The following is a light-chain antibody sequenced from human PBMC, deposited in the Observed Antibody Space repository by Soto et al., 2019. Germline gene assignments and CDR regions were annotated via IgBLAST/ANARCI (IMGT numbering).Light chain of an antibody. J-gene: IGKJ1*01. CDR1: QSLLHSNGFTY. CDR3: MQARQTPRT. CDR2: LGS. Sequence: DIVMTQSPLSLPVTPGEPASISCRSSQSLLHSNGFTYLDWYLQKPGQSPHLLIYLGSNRASGVPDRFSGSGSGTDFTLKISRVEAEDVGVYYCMQARQTPRTFGQGTKVEIK. V-gene: IGKV2-28*01.